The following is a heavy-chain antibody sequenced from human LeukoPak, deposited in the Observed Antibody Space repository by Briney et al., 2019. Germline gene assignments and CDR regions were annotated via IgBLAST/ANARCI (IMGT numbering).Heavy chain of an antibody. CDR3: ASSLLRSGSARLYYYYGMDV. Sequence: GASVKVSCKASGYTFTGYYMHWVRQAPGQGLEWMGWINPNSGGTNYAQKFQGRVTMTRDTSISTAYMELSRLRSDDTAVHYCASSLLRSGSARLYYYYGMDVWGQGTTVTVSS. CDR1: GYTFTGYY. D-gene: IGHD3-3*01. J-gene: IGHJ6*02. CDR2: INPNSGGT. V-gene: IGHV1-2*02.